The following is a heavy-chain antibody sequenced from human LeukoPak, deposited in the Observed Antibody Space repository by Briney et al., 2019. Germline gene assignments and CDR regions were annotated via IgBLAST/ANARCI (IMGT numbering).Heavy chain of an antibody. CDR3: SRGWLRTNPLDP. J-gene: IGHJ5*02. Sequence: GRSLRLSCAASGFPFSTSAMHWVRQAPGKGLEWVAVISFDGSLRYAPDSLKGRFTVSRENSNNTVYLGMNSLRREDTAVYYCSRGWLRTNPLDPWGQGTLVTVSS. CDR1: GFPFSTSA. CDR2: ISFDGSLR. D-gene: IGHD5-12*01. V-gene: IGHV3-30*04.